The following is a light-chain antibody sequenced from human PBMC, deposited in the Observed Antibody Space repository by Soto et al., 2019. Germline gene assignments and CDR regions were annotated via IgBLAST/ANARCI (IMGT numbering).Light chain of an antibody. Sequence: EIVLTQSPATLSLSPGERGTLSCRASQSVDDHLAWYQQKPGQAPRLLIYDASKRAAGIPARFSVSGSGTDFTLTITPLESEDFGVYYGQQRSTHFGGGTRV. CDR2: DAS. V-gene: IGKV3-11*01. CDR1: QSVDDH. CDR3: QQRSTH. J-gene: IGKJ4*01.